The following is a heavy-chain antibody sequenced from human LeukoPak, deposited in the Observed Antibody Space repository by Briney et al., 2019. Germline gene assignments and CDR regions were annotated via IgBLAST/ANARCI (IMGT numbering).Heavy chain of an antibody. CDR2: IWYDGSNK. CDR3: ARALYIVWGPDY. V-gene: IGHV3-33*01. J-gene: IGHJ4*02. D-gene: IGHD5/OR15-5a*01. CDR1: GFTFSSYG. Sequence: GGSLRLSCAASGFTFSSYGMHWVRQAPGKGLEWVAVIWYDGSNKYYADSVKGRFTISRDNSKNTLYLQMNSLRAEDTAVYYCARALYIVWGPDYWGQGTLVTVSS.